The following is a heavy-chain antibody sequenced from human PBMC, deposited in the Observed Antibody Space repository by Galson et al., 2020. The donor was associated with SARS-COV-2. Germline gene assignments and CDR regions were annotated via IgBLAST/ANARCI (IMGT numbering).Heavy chain of an antibody. CDR3: ARHMQITAAGISKTDYYYGMDV. J-gene: IGHJ6*01. CDR1: GASITRYY. CDR2: IYYSGSP. Sequence: ETSETLSLTCTVSGASITRYYWSWIRQPPGKGLEWIGYIYYSGSPNYNTSLKSRVTIPVDTSKKQFSLKVRSVTAADTAVYYCARHMQITAAGISKTDYYYGMDVGGQGPRSPSPQ. V-gene: IGHV4-59*08. D-gene: IGHD6-13*01.